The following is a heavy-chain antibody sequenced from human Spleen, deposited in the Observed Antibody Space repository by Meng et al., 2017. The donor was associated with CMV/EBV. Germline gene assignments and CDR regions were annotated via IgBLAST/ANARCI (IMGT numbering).Heavy chain of an antibody. CDR1: GFTFDDYG. J-gene: IGHJ4*02. V-gene: IGHV3-20*04. CDR3: AREGVHDYVWGSYRYNYFDY. CDR2: INWNGGST. Sequence: GESLKISCAASGFTFDDYGMNWVRQAPGKGLEWVSGINWNGGSTGYADSVKGRFTISRDNAKNSLYLQMNSLRAEDTAVYYCAREGVHDYVWGSYRYNYFDYWGQGTLVTVSS. D-gene: IGHD3-16*02.